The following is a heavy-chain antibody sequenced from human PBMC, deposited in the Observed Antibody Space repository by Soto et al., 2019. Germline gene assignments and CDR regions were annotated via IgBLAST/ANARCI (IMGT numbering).Heavy chain of an antibody. CDR3: VSGGNSGDYYYYGMDV. V-gene: IGHV5-51*01. CDR1: GYSFTSYW. Sequence: GESLKISCKGSGYSFTSYWIGWVRQMPGKGLEWMGIIYPGDSDTRYSPSFQGQVTISADKSISTAYLQWSSLKASDTAMYYCVSGGNSGDYYYYGMDVWGRGTTVTVSS. D-gene: IGHD2-21*02. CDR2: IYPGDSDT. J-gene: IGHJ6*02.